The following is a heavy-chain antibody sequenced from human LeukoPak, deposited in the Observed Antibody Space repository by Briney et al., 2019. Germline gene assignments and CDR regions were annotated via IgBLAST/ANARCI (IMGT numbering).Heavy chain of an antibody. J-gene: IGHJ3*02. CDR1: GFTFSSYA. CDR2: ISYDGSNK. V-gene: IGHV3-30-3*01. CDR3: ARARWLQPDAFDI. D-gene: IGHD5-24*01. Sequence: GGSLRLSCAASGFTFSSYAMHWVRQAPGKGLEWVAVISYDGSNKYYADSVKGRFTISRDNSKNTLYLQMNGLRAEDTAVYYCARARWLQPDAFDIWGQGTMVTVSS.